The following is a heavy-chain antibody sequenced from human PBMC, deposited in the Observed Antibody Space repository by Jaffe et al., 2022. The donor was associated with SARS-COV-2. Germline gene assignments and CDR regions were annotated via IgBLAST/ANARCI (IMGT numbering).Heavy chain of an antibody. CDR2: IYPGDSDT. CDR1: GYSFTSYW. Sequence: EVQLVQSGAEVKKPGESLKISCKGSGYSFTSYWIGWVRQMPGKGLEWMGIIYPGDSDTRYSPSFQGQVTISADKSISTAYLQWSSLKASDTAMYYCARNGGDRGYYYRLVTSSWRGFDYWGQGTLVTVSS. J-gene: IGHJ4*02. V-gene: IGHV5-51*01. D-gene: IGHD3-22*01. CDR3: ARNGGDRGYYYRLVTSSWRGFDY.